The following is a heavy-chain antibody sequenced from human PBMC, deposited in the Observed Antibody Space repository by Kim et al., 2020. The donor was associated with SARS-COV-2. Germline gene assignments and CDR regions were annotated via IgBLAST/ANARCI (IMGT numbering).Heavy chain of an antibody. CDR3: ARDLPQDYYGMDV. J-gene: IGHJ6*02. V-gene: IGHV3-21*01. Sequence: YADSVKGRFTISRDNAKNSLYLQMNSLRAEDTAVYYCARDLPQDYYGMDVWGQGTTVTVSS.